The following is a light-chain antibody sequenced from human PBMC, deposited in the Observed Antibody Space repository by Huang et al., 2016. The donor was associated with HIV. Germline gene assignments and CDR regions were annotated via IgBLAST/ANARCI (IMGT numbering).Light chain of an antibody. CDR2: WAS. Sequence: DIVMTQSPDALAVSLGARATITCKSSRSVFPSPNTNNYLAWYQQKPGQPPKMLLYWASARESGVPDRFNGSGSGTDFTFTISSLQAEDVALYYCQQYYKTPLTFGGGTRVELK. V-gene: IGKV4-1*01. CDR3: QQYYKTPLT. J-gene: IGKJ4*01. CDR1: RSVFPSPNTNNY.